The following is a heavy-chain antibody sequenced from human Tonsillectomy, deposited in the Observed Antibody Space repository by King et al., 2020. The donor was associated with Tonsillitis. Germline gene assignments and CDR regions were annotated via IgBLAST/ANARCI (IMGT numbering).Heavy chain of an antibody. CDR2: IFSNDEK. CDR3: ARTPSSTASDGYFQH. D-gene: IGHD6-13*01. CDR1: GFSLRNSRMG. Sequence: VTLQESGPVLVKPTETLTLTCTVSGFSLRNSRMGVSWIRQPPGKALEWLAHIFSNDEKSYSTFLNTRLTISKATSKSQVVLNMTTMDPLDTATYSCARTPSSTASDGYFQHWGQGVLFTVSS. J-gene: IGHJ1*01. V-gene: IGHV2-26*01.